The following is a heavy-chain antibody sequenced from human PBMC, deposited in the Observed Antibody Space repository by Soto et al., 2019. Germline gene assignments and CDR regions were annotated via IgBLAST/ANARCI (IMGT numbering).Heavy chain of an antibody. D-gene: IGHD3-3*01. CDR3: AREVWSGSLYYGMDV. CDR2: INPNSGGT. V-gene: IGHV1-2*02. CDR1: GYTFTGYY. J-gene: IGHJ6*02. Sequence: GASVKVSCKASGYTFTGYYMHWVRQAPGQGLEWMGWINPNSGGTNYAQKFQGRVTMTRDTSTSTAYMELRSLRSDDTAVYYCAREVWSGSLYYGMDVWGQGTTVTVSS.